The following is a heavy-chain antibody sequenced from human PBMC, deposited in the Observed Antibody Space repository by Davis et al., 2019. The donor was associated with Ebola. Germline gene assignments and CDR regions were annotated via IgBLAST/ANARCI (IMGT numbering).Heavy chain of an antibody. CDR3: AKDRGYSSGWYDYYFDH. D-gene: IGHD6-19*01. J-gene: IGHJ4*02. CDR2: ISHDGGNK. CDR1: GFTFGWFG. V-gene: IGHV3-30*18. Sequence: GESLKISCAASGFTFGWFGMHWVRQAPGKGLEWVAMISHDGGNKYYADPVKGRLTISRDNSKNTLSLQMNSLRAEDTAVYYCAKDRGYSSGWYDYYFDHWGQGTPVTVSS.